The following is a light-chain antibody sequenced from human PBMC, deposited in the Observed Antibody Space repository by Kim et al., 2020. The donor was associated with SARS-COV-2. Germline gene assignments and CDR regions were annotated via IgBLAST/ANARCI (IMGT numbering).Light chain of an antibody. J-gene: IGKJ2*01. CDR1: QSVSSVH. CDR3: EQYGTSPYT. CDR2: GAS. Sequence: LAAGERATLSCRAGQSVSSVHLAWYQQKPGQAPRLVIFGASNRATSISDRFSGSGSGTDFTLTISRLEAEDFAVYYCEQYGTSPYTFGQGTKLEI. V-gene: IGKV3-20*01.